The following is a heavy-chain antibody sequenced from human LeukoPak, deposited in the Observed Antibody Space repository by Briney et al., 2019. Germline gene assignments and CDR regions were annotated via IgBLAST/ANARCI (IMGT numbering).Heavy chain of an antibody. CDR1: GGSISSSSYY. J-gene: IGHJ4*02. Sequence: SETLSLTCTVSGGSISSSSYYWGWIRQPPGKGLEWIGSIYYSGSTYYNPSLKSRVTISVDTSKNQFSLKLSSVTAADTAVYYCARSGNYYDSSGYYQPLWYWGQGTLVTVSS. D-gene: IGHD3-22*01. CDR2: IYYSGST. V-gene: IGHV4-39*07. CDR3: ARSGNYYDSSGYYQPLWY.